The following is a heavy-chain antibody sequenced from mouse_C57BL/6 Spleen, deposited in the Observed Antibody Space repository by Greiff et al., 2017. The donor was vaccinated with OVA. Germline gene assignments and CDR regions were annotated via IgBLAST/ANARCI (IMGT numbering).Heavy chain of an antibody. CDR1: GYTFTSYW. Sequence: VQLKQPGAELVRPGTSVKLSCKASGYTFTSYWMHWVKQRPGQGLEWIGVIDPSDSYTNYNQKFKGKATLTVDTSSSTAYMQLSSLTSEDSAVYYCARDYGSSIYYAMDYWGQGTSVTVSS. CDR2: IDPSDSYT. V-gene: IGHV1-59*01. CDR3: ARDYGSSIYYAMDY. D-gene: IGHD1-1*01. J-gene: IGHJ4*01.